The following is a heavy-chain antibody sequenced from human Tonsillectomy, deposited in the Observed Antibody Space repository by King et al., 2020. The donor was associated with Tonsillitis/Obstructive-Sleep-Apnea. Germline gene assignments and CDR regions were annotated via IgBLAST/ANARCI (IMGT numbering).Heavy chain of an antibody. Sequence: VQLVESGGGLVQPGRSLRISCAASGFTFDDYAMHWVRQAPGKGLEWVSGISWNSGSIGYADSVKGRFTISRDNAKNSLYLQMNSLRVEDTALYYCAKDLTPRVVGAAGYWGQGTLVTVSS. CDR3: AKDLTPRVVGAAGY. CDR2: ISWNSGSI. J-gene: IGHJ4*02. D-gene: IGHD2-15*01. V-gene: IGHV3-9*01. CDR1: GFTFDDYA.